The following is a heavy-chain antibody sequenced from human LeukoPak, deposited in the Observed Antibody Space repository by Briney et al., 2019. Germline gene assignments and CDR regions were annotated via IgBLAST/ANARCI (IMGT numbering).Heavy chain of an antibody. V-gene: IGHV1-2*02. CDR1: GYTFTGYY. Sequence: GASVRVSCKASGYTFTGYYMHWVRQAPGQGLEWMGWINLNSGGTNYAQKFQDRVTMTRDTSISTAYLQWSSLKASDTAMYYCARLNLRLYDILTGHRAFDIWGQGTMVTVSS. CDR2: INLNSGGT. D-gene: IGHD3-9*01. CDR3: ARLNLRLYDILTGHRAFDI. J-gene: IGHJ3*02.